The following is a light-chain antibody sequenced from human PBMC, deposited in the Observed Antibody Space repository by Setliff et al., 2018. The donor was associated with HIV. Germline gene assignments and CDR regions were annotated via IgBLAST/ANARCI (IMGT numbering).Light chain of an antibody. CDR1: NIGSKG. V-gene: IGLV3-21*03. CDR3: QEADSSSDHHV. J-gene: IGLJ1*01. CDR2: DDN. Sequence: SYALTQPASVSVAPGKTARSTRGGNNIGSKGMHWYQQKKGQAPVLVVYDDNDRPAGIPERFSGSNSGNTATLTTSMVEAGDEAYYYCQEADSSSDHHVFGTGTKVTVL.